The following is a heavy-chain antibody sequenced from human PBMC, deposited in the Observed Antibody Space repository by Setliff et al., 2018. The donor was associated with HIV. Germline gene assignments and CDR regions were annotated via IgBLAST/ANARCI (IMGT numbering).Heavy chain of an antibody. D-gene: IGHD3-3*01. CDR3: ARSFSGRYFWSGYYTGPDPKGENAFDI. CDR2: IYSSGST. J-gene: IGHJ3*02. V-gene: IGHV4-39*02. CDR1: GGSISNSNYF. Sequence: PSETLSLTCTVSGGSISNSNYFWGWIRQPPGKGLVWIGRIYSSGSTYYQPSLQGRVSMSIDSSKNHLSLSLRYVTAADTAVYYCARSFSGRYFWSGYYTGPDPKGENAFDIWGQGTMVTVSS.